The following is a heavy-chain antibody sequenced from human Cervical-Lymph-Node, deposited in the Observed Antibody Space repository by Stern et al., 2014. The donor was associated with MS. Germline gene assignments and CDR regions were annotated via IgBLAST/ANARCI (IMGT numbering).Heavy chain of an antibody. Sequence: VQLVQSGAEVKMPGSSVRVSCEVFGGTFSSTGINWVRQAPGRGLEWVGGIIPIFGPKYAPEFLGTVTISADESASTAYLDLRSLISADTAVFYCVGPDFHLWGQGTLVTVSS. CDR1: GGTFSSTG. CDR3: VGPDFHL. V-gene: IGHV1-69*01. J-gene: IGHJ5*02. D-gene: IGHD3/OR15-3a*01. CDR2: IIPIFGP.